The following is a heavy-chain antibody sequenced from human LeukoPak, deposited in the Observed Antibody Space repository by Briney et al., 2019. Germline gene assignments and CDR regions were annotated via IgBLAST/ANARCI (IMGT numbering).Heavy chain of an antibody. CDR1: GGSISSYY. CDR2: IYYSGSP. CDR3: ARVPVNIWENWFDP. V-gene: IGHV4-59*12. J-gene: IGHJ5*02. D-gene: IGHD1-26*01. Sequence: SETLSLTCTVSGGSISSYYWSWIRQPPGKGLEWIGSIYYSGSPYYNPSLKSRVTISVDTSKNQFSLKLSSVTAADTAVYYCARVPVNIWENWFDPWGQGTLVTVSS.